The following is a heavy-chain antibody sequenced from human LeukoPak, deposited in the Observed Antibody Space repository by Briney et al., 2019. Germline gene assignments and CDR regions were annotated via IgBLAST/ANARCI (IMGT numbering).Heavy chain of an antibody. D-gene: IGHD4-17*01. Sequence: GGSLRLSCEVSGFTFSTDGMSWVRQAPGKGLEWVSAISGGGNRTYYADSVKGRFTISRDNSKNTLFLKMNSLRAEDTAVYYCAKQTDYGDYLWDDAFDIWGQGTMVTVSS. V-gene: IGHV3-23*01. CDR2: ISGGGNRT. CDR3: AKQTDYGDYLWDDAFDI. CDR1: GFTFSTDG. J-gene: IGHJ3*02.